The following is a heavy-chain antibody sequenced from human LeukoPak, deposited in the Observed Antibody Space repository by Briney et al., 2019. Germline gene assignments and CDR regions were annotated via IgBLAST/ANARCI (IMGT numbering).Heavy chain of an antibody. J-gene: IGHJ4*02. CDR3: ARDSGIAGGLYYFDY. D-gene: IGHD6-13*01. V-gene: IGHV1-69*05. CDR1: GGTFSSYA. CDR2: IIPIFGTA. Sequence: SVKVSCKASGGTFSSYAISWVRQAPGQGLEWMGGIIPIFGTANYAQKFQGRVTITTDESTGTAYMELSSLRSEDTVVYYCARDSGIAGGLYYFDYWGQGTLVTVSS.